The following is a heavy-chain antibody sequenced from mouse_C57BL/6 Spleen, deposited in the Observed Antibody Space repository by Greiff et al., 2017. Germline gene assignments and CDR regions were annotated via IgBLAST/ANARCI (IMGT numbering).Heavy chain of an antibody. CDR3: AREAYGNYWYFDV. J-gene: IGHJ1*03. D-gene: IGHD1-1*01. V-gene: IGHV1-52*01. CDR2: IDPSDSET. Sequence: QVQLQQPGAELVRPGSSVKLSCKASGYTFTSYWMHWVKQRPIHGLEWIGNIDPSDSETHYNQKFKDKATLTVDKSSSTAYMQLSSLTSEDSAVYYCAREAYGNYWYFDVWGTGTTVTVSS. CDR1: GYTFTSYW.